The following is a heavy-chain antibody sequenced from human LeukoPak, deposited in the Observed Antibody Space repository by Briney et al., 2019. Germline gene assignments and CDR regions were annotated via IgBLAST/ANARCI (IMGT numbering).Heavy chain of an antibody. CDR2: IKYDGSEK. J-gene: IGHJ4*02. CDR1: GFTFSVSW. CDR3: ARDRWFGESLPAHFEY. D-gene: IGHD3-10*01. Sequence: GGSLRLSCAASGFTFSVSWMSWVRKAPGRGLEWVANIKYDGSEKYYVDSVKGRFTISRDNAKNSLYLQMNSLRVEDTAFYYCARDRWFGESLPAHFEYWGQGTLVTVSS. V-gene: IGHV3-7*01.